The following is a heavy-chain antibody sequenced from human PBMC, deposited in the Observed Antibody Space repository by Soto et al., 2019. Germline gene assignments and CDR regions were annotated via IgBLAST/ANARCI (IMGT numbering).Heavy chain of an antibody. CDR3: ANLGYSSSWYNFDY. J-gene: IGHJ4*02. Sequence: GGSLRLSCAASGFTFSSYAMSWVRQAPGKGLEWVSAISGSGGSTYYADSVKGRFTISRDNSKNTLYLQMNSLRAEDTAVYYCANLGYSSSWYNFDYWGQGTLVTVSS. V-gene: IGHV3-23*01. D-gene: IGHD6-13*01. CDR1: GFTFSSYA. CDR2: ISGSGGST.